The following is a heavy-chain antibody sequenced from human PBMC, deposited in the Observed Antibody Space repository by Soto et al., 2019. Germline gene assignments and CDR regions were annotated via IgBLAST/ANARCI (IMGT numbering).Heavy chain of an antibody. CDR3: ANTYGSGIY. CDR2: ISYDGSNK. J-gene: IGHJ4*02. D-gene: IGHD3-10*01. V-gene: IGHV3-30*18. Sequence: QVQLVESGGGVVQPGRSLRLSCAASGFTFSSYGMHWVRQAPGKGLEWVAVISYDGSNKYYADSVKGRFTISRDNSKNTLYLQMNSLRAGDTAVYYCANTYGSGIYWGQGTLVTVSS. CDR1: GFTFSSYG.